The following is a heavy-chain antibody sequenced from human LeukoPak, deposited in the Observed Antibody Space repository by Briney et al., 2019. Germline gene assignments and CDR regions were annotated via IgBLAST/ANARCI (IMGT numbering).Heavy chain of an antibody. CDR1: GGSISSGSYY. Sequence: SETLSLTCTVSGGSISSGSYYWSWIRQPAGKGLEWIGHIHTSGSTNYNPSLKSRVTISVDTSKNQFSLKLSSVTAADTAVYYCARDQGSIILGYFDYWGQGTLVTVSS. J-gene: IGHJ4*02. V-gene: IGHV4-61*09. CDR3: ARDQGSIILGYFDY. CDR2: IHTSGST. D-gene: IGHD1-14*01.